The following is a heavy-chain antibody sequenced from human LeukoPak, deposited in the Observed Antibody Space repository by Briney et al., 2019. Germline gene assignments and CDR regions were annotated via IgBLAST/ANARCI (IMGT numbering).Heavy chain of an antibody. CDR3: AHLRGLYGSGPPGV. Sequence: SGPTLVNPTQTLTLTCTFSGFLLSTSGVGVGWIRQPPGKALEWLALIYWNDDKRYSPSLKSRLTITKDTSKNQVVLTMTNMDPVDTATYYCAHLRGLYGSGPPGVWGQGTLVTVSS. CDR1: GFLLSTSGVG. J-gene: IGHJ4*02. D-gene: IGHD3-10*01. CDR2: IYWNDDK. V-gene: IGHV2-5*01.